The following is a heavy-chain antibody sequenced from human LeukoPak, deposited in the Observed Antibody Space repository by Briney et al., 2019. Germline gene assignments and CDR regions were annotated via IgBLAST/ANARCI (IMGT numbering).Heavy chain of an antibody. CDR3: AKDPNQVLRYFDWFGGAFDI. CDR2: ISGSGGST. Sequence: PGGSLRLSCAASGFTFSSYAMSWVRQAPGKGLEWVSLISGSGGSTYYADSVKGRFTISRDNSKNTLYLQMNSLRAEDTAVYYCAKDPNQVLRYFDWFGGAFDIWGQGTMVTVSS. D-gene: IGHD3-9*01. CDR1: GFTFSSYA. J-gene: IGHJ3*02. V-gene: IGHV3-23*01.